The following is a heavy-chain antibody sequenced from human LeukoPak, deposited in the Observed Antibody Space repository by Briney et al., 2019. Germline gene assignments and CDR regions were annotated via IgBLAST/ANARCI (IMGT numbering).Heavy chain of an antibody. CDR2: INPNSGGT. CDR3: ARELGSSWSRNRFDP. Sequence: ASVKVSCKASGYTFTGYYMHWVRQAPGQGLEWMGWINPNSGGTNYAQKFQGRVTMTRDTSISTAYMELSRLRSDDTAVYYCARELGSSWSRNRFDPWGQGTLVTVSS. V-gene: IGHV1-2*02. J-gene: IGHJ5*02. D-gene: IGHD6-13*01. CDR1: GYTFTGYY.